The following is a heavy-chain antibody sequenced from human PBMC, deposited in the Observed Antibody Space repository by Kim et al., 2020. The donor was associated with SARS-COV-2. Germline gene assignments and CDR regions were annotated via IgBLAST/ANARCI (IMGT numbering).Heavy chain of an antibody. Sequence: SVKGRFTISRDSSKHTLYLQMNSLTAEDTALYYCARDSRGYTGIRLSFDIWGQGTMVTVSS. V-gene: IGHV3-23*03. CDR3: ARDSRGYTGIRLSFDI. J-gene: IGHJ3*02. D-gene: IGHD1-26*01.